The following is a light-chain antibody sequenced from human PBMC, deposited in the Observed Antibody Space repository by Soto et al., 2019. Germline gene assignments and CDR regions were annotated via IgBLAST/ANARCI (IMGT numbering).Light chain of an antibody. J-gene: IGKJ1*01. V-gene: IGKV3-20*01. CDR2: GAS. CDR1: QSVSTNY. Sequence: EIVLTQSPGPLSLSPGERATLSCRASQSVSTNYLAWYQRKPGQAPRLLIYGASCRATGIPAMFSGSGSGTDFTLTITRLEPEEFAVYYCQEYGSSPPTFGQGTKGEIK. CDR3: QEYGSSPPT.